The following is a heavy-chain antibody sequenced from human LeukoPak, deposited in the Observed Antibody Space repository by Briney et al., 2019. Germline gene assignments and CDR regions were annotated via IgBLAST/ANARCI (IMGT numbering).Heavy chain of an antibody. D-gene: IGHD2-2*01. V-gene: IGHV3-74*01. Sequence: GGSLRLSCAASGFTFSSHWMHWVRQAPGKGLVWVSRINSDGSSISYADSVKGRFTISRDNAKNTLYLQMNSLRAEDTAVYYCARGRPRRYCSSTSCRDNWFDPWGQGTLVTVSS. J-gene: IGHJ5*02. CDR1: GFTFSSHW. CDR2: INSDGSSI. CDR3: ARGRPRRYCSSTSCRDNWFDP.